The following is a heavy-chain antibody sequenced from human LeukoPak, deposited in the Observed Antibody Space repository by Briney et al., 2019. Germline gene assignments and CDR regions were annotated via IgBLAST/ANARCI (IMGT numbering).Heavy chain of an antibody. CDR2: IIPNLGIA. CDR3: ARWITYYYDSSGLD. Sequence: SVKVSCKASGGTFSSYAISWVRQAPGQGLEWMGRIIPNLGIANYAQKFQGRVTITADKSTSTAYMELSSLRSEDTAVYYCARWITYYYDSSGLDWGQGTLVTVSS. D-gene: IGHD3-22*01. V-gene: IGHV1-69*04. CDR1: GGTFSSYA. J-gene: IGHJ4*02.